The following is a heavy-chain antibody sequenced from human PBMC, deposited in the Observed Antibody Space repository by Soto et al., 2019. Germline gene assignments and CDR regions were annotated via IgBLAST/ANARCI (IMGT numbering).Heavy chain of an antibody. D-gene: IGHD1-1*01. CDR2: IWYDGSKE. Sequence: QVQLVESGGGVVQPGRSLRLSCGASGFTFNNFGMHWVRQAPGKGLEWVAVIWYDGSKEYYVDSVKGRFTISRDNSENTLYLQMNDVTVEVTTMYFCARHADPFGDHSWNTVLPNNWFDTWGQRVLVTVSS. V-gene: IGHV3-33*03. J-gene: IGHJ5*02. CDR3: ARHADPFGDHSWNTVLPNNWFDT. CDR1: GFTFNNFG.